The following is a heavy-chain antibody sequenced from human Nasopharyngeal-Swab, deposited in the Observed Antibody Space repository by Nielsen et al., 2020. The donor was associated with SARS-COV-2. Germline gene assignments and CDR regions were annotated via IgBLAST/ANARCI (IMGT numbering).Heavy chain of an antibody. CDR3: ARDHEVDAAVAASPDGGGEY. CDR2: INTKNEKP. CDR1: GYSFSEYA. J-gene: IGHJ4*02. V-gene: IGHV7-4-1*02. D-gene: IGHD6-25*01. Sequence: ASVKVSCKASGYSFSEYAMNWVRQAPGQGLEWMGWINTKNEKPKYAQGFTGRFVFSLDTSVNTAFLQISSLKAEDTAVYYCARDHEVDAAVAASPDGGGEYWGQGTLVTVSS.